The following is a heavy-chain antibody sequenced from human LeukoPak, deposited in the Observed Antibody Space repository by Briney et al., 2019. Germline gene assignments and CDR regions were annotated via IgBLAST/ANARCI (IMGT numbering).Heavy chain of an antibody. Sequence: ASVKVSCKASGYTFTSYYMHWVRQAPGQGLEWMGIINPSGGSTSYAQKFQGRVTMTRDMSTSTVYMELSSLRSEDTAVYYCARGYDSSGYRIQDYYYYYMDVWGKGTTVTVSS. CDR2: INPSGGST. CDR3: ARGYDSSGYRIQDYYYYYMDV. J-gene: IGHJ6*03. V-gene: IGHV1-46*01. CDR1: GYTFTSYY. D-gene: IGHD3-22*01.